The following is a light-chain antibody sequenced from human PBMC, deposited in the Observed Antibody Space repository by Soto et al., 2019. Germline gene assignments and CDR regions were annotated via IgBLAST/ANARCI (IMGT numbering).Light chain of an antibody. Sequence: EIVLTQSPGTLSLSPGERATLSCSASQTFSSSFLAWYQQKPGQAPSLLLYGASSMATGIPDRFSGSGSGTDFTLTISRLDPDDSAVYYCQQYGTSPFTFGQGTKLEIK. CDR1: QTFSSSF. J-gene: IGKJ2*01. CDR2: GAS. CDR3: QQYGTSPFT. V-gene: IGKV3-20*01.